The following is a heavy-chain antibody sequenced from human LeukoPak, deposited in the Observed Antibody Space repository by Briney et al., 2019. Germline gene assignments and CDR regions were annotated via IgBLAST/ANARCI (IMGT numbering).Heavy chain of an antibody. D-gene: IGHD3-10*01. V-gene: IGHV4-59*01. Sequence: SETLSLTCTVPGGSISSYYSSWIRLPPGKGLEWIGYIYYSGNTKYNPSLKSRVTISIDTSKNQFSLKLSSVTAADTAVYYCARFSGSYSFVDYWGQGTLVTVSS. J-gene: IGHJ4*02. CDR1: GGSISSYY. CDR2: IYYSGNT. CDR3: ARFSGSYSFVDY.